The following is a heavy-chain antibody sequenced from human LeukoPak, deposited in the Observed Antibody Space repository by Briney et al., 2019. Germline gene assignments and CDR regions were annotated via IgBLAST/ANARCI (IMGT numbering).Heavy chain of an antibody. CDR2: FDPEDGET. D-gene: IGHD6-19*01. CDR1: GYTLTELS. CDR3: ATISQGIAVAGGRRKLQDNYYCCGMDV. J-gene: IGHJ6*02. Sequence: ASVKVSCKVSGYTLTELSMHWVRQAPGKGLEWMGGFDPEDGETIYAQKFQGRVTMTEDTSTDTAYMELSSLRSEDTAVYYCATISQGIAVAGGRRKLQDNYYCCGMDVWGQGTTVTVSS. V-gene: IGHV1-24*01.